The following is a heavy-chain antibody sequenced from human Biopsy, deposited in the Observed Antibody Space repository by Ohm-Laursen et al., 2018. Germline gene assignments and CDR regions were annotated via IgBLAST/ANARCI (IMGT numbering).Heavy chain of an antibody. V-gene: IGHV4-61*01. CDR1: GVSINGGRYY. CDR2: VYNGGIT. J-gene: IGHJ5*02. Sequence: TLSLTCAVSGVSINGGRYYWNWIRHHPGKGLEWIGHVYNGGITNYNPSLKSRVTISKDTSKNQFSLQVNSVTAADTAVYYCARTPRDSFWSGSYKRGLWFDPWGQGTLVIVSS. D-gene: IGHD3-3*01. CDR3: ARTPRDSFWSGSYKRGLWFDP.